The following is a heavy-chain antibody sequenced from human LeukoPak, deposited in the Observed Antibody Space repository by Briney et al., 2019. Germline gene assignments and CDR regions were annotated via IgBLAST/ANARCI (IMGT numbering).Heavy chain of an antibody. J-gene: IGHJ4*02. CDR3: AKWGWGNYYDSSGYYSTFDY. Sequence: GGSLRLSCVASGFTFSSYAMSWVRQAPGKGLEWVSAISGSGGSTYYADSVKGRFTISRDNSKNTLYLQMNSLRAEDTAVYYCAKWGWGNYYDSSGYYSTFDYWGQGTLVTVSS. CDR2: ISGSGGST. D-gene: IGHD3-22*01. CDR1: GFTFSSYA. V-gene: IGHV3-23*01.